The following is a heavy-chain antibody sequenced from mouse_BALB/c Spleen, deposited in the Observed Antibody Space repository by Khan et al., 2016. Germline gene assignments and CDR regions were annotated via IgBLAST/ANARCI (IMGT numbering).Heavy chain of an antibody. CDR2: ISYSGST. V-gene: IGHV3-2*02. CDR3: ARDYGNYYAMDY. D-gene: IGHD2-1*01. CDR1: GYSITSDYA. J-gene: IGHJ4*01. Sequence: EVQLQESGPGLVKPSQSLSLTCTVTGYSITSDYAWNWIRQFPGNKLEWMGYISYSGSTSYNPSLKSRISITRDTSTNQFFLQLNSVTTEDTATYYCARDYGNYYAMDYWGQGTSFTVSS.